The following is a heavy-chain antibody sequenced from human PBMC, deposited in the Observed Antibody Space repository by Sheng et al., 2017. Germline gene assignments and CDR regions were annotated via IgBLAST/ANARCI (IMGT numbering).Heavy chain of an antibody. D-gene: IGHD3-22*01. CDR1: GFTFSGSA. CDR2: IRSKANSYAT. V-gene: IGHV3-73*02. CDR3: TSEKYYYDSSGYSFDY. Sequence: EVQLVESGGGLVQPGGSLKLSCAASGFTFSGSAMHWVRQASGKGLEWVGRIRSKANSYATAYAASVKGRFTISRDDSKNTAYLQMNSLKTEDTAVYYCTSEKYYYDSSGYSFDYWGQGTLVTVSS. J-gene: IGHJ4*02.